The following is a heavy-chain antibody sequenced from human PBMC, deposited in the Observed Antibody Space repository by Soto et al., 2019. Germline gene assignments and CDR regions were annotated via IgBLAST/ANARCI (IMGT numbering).Heavy chain of an antibody. V-gene: IGHV3-74*01. CDR2: INSDGSSI. CDR3: AREVSHGYVLRGMDV. Sequence: EVQLVESGGSLVQPGGSVRLSCAASKFTITSYWMNWVCQAPGKGLVWVSRINSDGSSISYADAEKGRFTISRDNAKNTLYLQMNSLRVEDTAVYYCAREVSHGYVLRGMDVWGQGTTVTVFS. CDR1: KFTITSYW. J-gene: IGHJ6*02. D-gene: IGHD5-18*01.